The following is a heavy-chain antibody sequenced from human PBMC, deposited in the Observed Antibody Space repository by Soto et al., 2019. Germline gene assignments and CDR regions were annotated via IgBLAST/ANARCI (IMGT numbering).Heavy chain of an antibody. Sequence: EVQLLESGGDLKQPGGSLRLSCVASGLTFGSRAMSWVRQAPGEGLQWVSTITDTGGDAKYADSVRGRFVISRDNSKKTLYLQMTSLTAEDSAMYFCARVSTDSYPGSRIFDFWGRGTLVTVSS. J-gene: IGHJ4*02. CDR2: ITDTGGDA. V-gene: IGHV3-23*01. D-gene: IGHD3-10*01. CDR3: ARVSTDSYPGSRIFDF. CDR1: GLTFGSRA.